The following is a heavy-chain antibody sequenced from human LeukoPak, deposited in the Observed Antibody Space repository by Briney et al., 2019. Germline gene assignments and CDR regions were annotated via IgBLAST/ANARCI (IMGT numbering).Heavy chain of an antibody. J-gene: IGHJ4*02. V-gene: IGHV1-69*01. CDR3: ARVPTVVGNHYFDY. CDR1: GGTFTSYA. CDR2: IIPIFGTA. D-gene: IGHD4-23*01. Sequence: GSSVKVSCKASGGTFTSYAISWVRQAPGQGLEWMGGIIPIFGTATYAQKFQGRVTVTADESTSTAYMELSSLRSEDTAVYYCARVPTVVGNHYFDYWGQGTLVTVSS.